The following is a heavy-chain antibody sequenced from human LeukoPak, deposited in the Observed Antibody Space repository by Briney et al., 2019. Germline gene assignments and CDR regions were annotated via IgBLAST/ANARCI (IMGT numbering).Heavy chain of an antibody. Sequence: GGSLRLSCAASGFTFSSYSMNWVRQAPGKGLEWVSSISSSSSYIYYADSVKGRFTISRDNAKNSLYLQMNSLRAEDTAVYYCAREGVPAAPRGFDPWGQGTLVTVSS. J-gene: IGHJ5*02. D-gene: IGHD2-2*01. CDR3: AREGVPAAPRGFDP. V-gene: IGHV3-21*01. CDR2: ISSSSSYI. CDR1: GFTFSSYS.